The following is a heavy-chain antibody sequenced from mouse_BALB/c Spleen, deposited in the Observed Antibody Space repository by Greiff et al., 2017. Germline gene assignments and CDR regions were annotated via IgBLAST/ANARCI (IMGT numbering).Heavy chain of an antibody. CDR1: GFTFSSYT. Sequence: EVQLVESGGGLVKPGGSLKLSCAASGFTFSSYTMSWVRQTPEKRLEWVATISSGGGNTYYPDSVKGRFTISRDNAKNNLYLQMSSLRSEDTALYYCARRYIDRYDDDYFDYWGQGTTLTVSS. CDR3: ARRYIDRYDDDYFDY. J-gene: IGHJ2*01. D-gene: IGHD2-14*01. V-gene: IGHV5-9*03. CDR2: ISSGGGNT.